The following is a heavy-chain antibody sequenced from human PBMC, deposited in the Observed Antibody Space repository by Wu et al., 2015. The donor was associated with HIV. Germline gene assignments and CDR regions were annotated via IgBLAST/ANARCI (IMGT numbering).Heavy chain of an antibody. D-gene: IGHD6-6*01. CDR1: GYTFTGFS. Sequence: QVQLVQSGAEVKKPGASVKVSCKASGYTFTGFSIHWVRQAPGQGLEWIGWINPDTGDTYFAQNFQGRFAMTRDTSINTAYMDLSSLKSDDTGVYFCARVIRGSSGFDPWGQGTLVTVSS. V-gene: IGHV1-2*02. CDR2: INPDTGDT. J-gene: IGHJ5*02. CDR3: ARVIRGSSGFDP.